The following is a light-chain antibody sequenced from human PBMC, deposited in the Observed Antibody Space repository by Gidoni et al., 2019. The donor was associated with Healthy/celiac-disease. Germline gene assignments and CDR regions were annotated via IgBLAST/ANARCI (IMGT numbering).Light chain of an antibody. Sequence: DIVMTQSTDSLAVSLGERATINCKSSQSVVYSSNNKNYLAWYQQNPGPPPKLLIYWASTRESGVPDLFSGSGSGTDFTLTISSLHAEDVAVYYCQQYYCTPWTFGQGTKVEIK. CDR1: QSVVYSSNNKNY. J-gene: IGKJ1*01. CDR3: QQYYCTPWT. CDR2: WAS. V-gene: IGKV4-1*01.